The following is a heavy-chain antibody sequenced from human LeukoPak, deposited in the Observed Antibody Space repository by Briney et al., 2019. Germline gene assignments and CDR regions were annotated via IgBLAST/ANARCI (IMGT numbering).Heavy chain of an antibody. J-gene: IGHJ4*02. D-gene: IGHD5-18*01. CDR1: GHRFIAYY. V-gene: IGHV1-2*02. CDR2: INPNSGGT. Sequence: ASVKVSCKASGHRFIAYYMHWVRQAPGQGLEWTGWINPNSGGTNYAQKFQGRVTMTRDTSISTAYMELRRLRSDDTAVYYCAQHLDGQLWIFDYWGQGTVVTVSS. CDR3: AQHLDGQLWIFDY.